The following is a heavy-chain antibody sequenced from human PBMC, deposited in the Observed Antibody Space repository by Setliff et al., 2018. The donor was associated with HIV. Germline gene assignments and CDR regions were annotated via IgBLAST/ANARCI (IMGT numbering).Heavy chain of an antibody. J-gene: IGHJ4*02. Sequence: SETLSPTCPVSGGSISRVGYYWSWIRQHPGKGLEWIGYITYSGSTYYNPSLMSRVSISPDTSKNQFSLKLTSVNAAATALYYCASGRGAKGGYDYFGSWGQGTLVTVSS. CDR2: ITYSGST. CDR3: ASGRGAKGGYDYFGS. D-gene: IGHD5-12*01. CDR1: GGSISRVGYY. V-gene: IGHV4-31*03.